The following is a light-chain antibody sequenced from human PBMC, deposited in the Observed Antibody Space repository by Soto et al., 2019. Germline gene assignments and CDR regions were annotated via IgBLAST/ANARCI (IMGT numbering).Light chain of an antibody. J-gene: IGKJ1*01. CDR3: QQYKSYSTT. CDR1: QSISSW. CDR2: KAS. Sequence: DIQMTQSPSTLSASVGDRVTITCRASQSISSWLAWYQQKPGKAPKLLIYKASSLERGVPSRFSGSGSGTEFTLTISSLQPDDFATYYCQQYKSYSTTFGQGNKVEIK. V-gene: IGKV1-5*03.